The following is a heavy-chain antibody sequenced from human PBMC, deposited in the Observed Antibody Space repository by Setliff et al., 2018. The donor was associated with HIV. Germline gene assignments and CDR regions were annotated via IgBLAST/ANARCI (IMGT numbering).Heavy chain of an antibody. J-gene: IGHJ5*02. Sequence: PGGSLRLSCAVSGFMFSNYAMNWVRQGPGRELEWVSAIRGNGVDRFYTDSVRGRFTISRDNSKNTLYLQMSSLRADDTAIYYCAKDPRGSMVRGLINYFDPWGQGTLVTVSS. CDR2: IRGNGVDR. CDR1: GFMFSNYA. CDR3: AKDPRGSMVRGLINYFDP. D-gene: IGHD3-10*01. V-gene: IGHV3-23*01.